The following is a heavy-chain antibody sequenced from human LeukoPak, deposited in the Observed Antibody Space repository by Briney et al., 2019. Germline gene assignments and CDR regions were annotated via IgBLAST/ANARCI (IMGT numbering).Heavy chain of an antibody. CDR1: GGSFSDYY. CDR2: INHSGST. CDR3: AKTPTALVRGGYYFDS. V-gene: IGHV4-34*01. Sequence: SETLSLTCAVYGGSFSDYYWNWIRQPPGKGLEWIGEINHSGSTNYNPSLKTRVTISVDTFKNQFSLKLNSVTAADTAVYFCAKTPTALVRGGYYFDSWGQGTLVTVSS. J-gene: IGHJ4*02. D-gene: IGHD6-6*01.